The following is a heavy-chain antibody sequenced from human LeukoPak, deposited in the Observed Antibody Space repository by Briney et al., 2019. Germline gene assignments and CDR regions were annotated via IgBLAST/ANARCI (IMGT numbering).Heavy chain of an antibody. J-gene: IGHJ4*02. D-gene: IGHD5-18*01. V-gene: IGHV4-34*01. CDR1: GGSFSGYY. CDR3: ARGHVYSYGYFDY. CDR2: INHSGST. Sequence: SETLSLTCAVYGGSFSGYYWSWIRQPPGKGLEWIGEINHSGSTNYNPSLKSRVTISVDTSKNQFSLKLSSVTAADTAVYYCARGHVYSYGYFDYWGQGTLVTVSS.